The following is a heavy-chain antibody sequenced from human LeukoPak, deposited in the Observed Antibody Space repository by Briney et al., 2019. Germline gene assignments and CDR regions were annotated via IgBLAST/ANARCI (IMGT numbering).Heavy chain of an antibody. J-gene: IGHJ4*02. D-gene: IGHD6-13*01. CDR2: IYYSGST. Sequence: PSQTLSLTCTVSGGSISSGDYYWSWIRQPPGKGLEWIGYIYYSGSTYYNPSLKSRVTISVDTSKNQFSLKLSSVTAADTAVYYCASGVRGAAARFARYYFDYWGQGTLVTVSS. V-gene: IGHV4-30-4*01. CDR1: GGSISSGDYY. CDR3: ASGVRGAAARFARYYFDY.